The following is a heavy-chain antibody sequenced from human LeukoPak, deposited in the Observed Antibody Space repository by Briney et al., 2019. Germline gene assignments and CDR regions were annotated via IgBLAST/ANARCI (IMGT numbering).Heavy chain of an antibody. V-gene: IGHV5-51*01. CDR1: GYSFTNYW. Sequence: PGESLKISCKGSGYSFTNYWIGWVRQMPGKGLEWMGIIYPSDSNTRYSPSFQGQVTISADKSVSTAYLQWSSLKASDTAIYYCARRRAVAGFYYFDYWGQGTLVTVSS. CDR3: ARRRAVAGFYYFDY. J-gene: IGHJ4*02. CDR2: IYPSDSNT. D-gene: IGHD6-19*01.